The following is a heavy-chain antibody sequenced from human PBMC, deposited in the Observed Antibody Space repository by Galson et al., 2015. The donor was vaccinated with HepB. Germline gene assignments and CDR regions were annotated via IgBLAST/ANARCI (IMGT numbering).Heavy chain of an antibody. CDR3: AKDAGRGGAFGY. D-gene: IGHD2-15*01. CDR1: GFTFSSYA. J-gene: IGHJ4*02. V-gene: IGHV3-23*01. Sequence: SLRLSCAASGFTFSSYAMSWVRQAPGKGLEWVSAISGSGGSTYYADSVKGRFTIPRDNSKNTLYLQMNSLRAEDTAVYYCAKDAGRGGAFGYWGQGTLVTVSS. CDR2: ISGSGGST.